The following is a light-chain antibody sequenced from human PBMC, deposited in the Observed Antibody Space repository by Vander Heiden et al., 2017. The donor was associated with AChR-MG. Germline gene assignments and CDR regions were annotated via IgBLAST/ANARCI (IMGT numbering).Light chain of an antibody. J-gene: IGLJ2*01. CDR1: GSDIGAYGY. CDR2: DVS. CDR3: ASYAASNNVV. Sequence: QSALTQPSSASGSPGQSVTTSCTGTGSDIGAYGYVSWDQQHPDEATKLLIFDVSKRPSGVPDRFSGSKSDNTASLTVSGRQAEDEADYYCASYAASNNVVFGGGTKLTVL. V-gene: IGLV2-8*01.